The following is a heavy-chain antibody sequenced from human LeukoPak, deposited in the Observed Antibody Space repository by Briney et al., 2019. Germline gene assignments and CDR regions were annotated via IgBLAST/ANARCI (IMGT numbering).Heavy chain of an antibody. Sequence: ASVKVSCKASGYTFTGYYMHWVRQAPGQRLEWMGRINPNSCGTNYAKKFQGRVIMTRETSISTAYMELSRLRSDDTAVYYCARASRSGIAARPNFSDRGQGTLVTVSS. CDR1: GYTFTGYY. J-gene: IGHJ4*02. D-gene: IGHD6-6*01. V-gene: IGHV1-2*06. CDR3: ARASRSGIAARPNFSD. CDR2: INPNSCGT.